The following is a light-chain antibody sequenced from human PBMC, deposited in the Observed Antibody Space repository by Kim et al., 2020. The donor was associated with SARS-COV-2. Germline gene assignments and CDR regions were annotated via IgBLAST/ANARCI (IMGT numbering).Light chain of an antibody. J-gene: IGKJ1*01. CDR1: QSIKTNY. V-gene: IGKV3-20*01. CDR2: GAS. Sequence: SPGERATLSCRASQSIKTNYLAWYQQKPGQAPRLLIYGASTRATGIPDRFSGTGSGTDFTLTISRLEPEDFAVYFCQQSANLPRTFGQGTKVDIK. CDR3: QQSANLPRT.